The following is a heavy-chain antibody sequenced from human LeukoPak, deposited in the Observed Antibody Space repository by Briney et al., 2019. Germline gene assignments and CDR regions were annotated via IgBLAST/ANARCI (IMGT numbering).Heavy chain of an antibody. CDR3: AKDRWFGELFDAFDI. J-gene: IGHJ3*02. Sequence: GGSLRPSCAASGFTFSAYAIDWVRQAPGKGLEWVSSINGDSSYIYYADSVKGRFTIARDNAKSSLHLQMNSLRAEDTAVYYCAKDRWFGELFDAFDIWGQGTMVTVSS. CDR1: GFTFSAYA. CDR2: INGDSSYI. D-gene: IGHD3-10*01. V-gene: IGHV3-21*04.